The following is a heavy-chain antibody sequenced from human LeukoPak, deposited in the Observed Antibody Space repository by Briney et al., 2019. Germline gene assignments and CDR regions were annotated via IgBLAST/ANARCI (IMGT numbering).Heavy chain of an antibody. CDR1: GFTFSSYA. V-gene: IGHV3-23*01. CDR3: AKVTVYDFWSGYYNATRDY. Sequence: PGGSLKLSCAASGFTFSSYAMSWVRQAPGKGLEWVSAISGSGGSTYYADSVKDRFTISRDNSKNTLYLQMNSLRAEDTAVYYCAKVTVYDFWSGYYNATRDYWGQGTLVTVSS. D-gene: IGHD3-3*01. CDR2: ISGSGGST. J-gene: IGHJ4*02.